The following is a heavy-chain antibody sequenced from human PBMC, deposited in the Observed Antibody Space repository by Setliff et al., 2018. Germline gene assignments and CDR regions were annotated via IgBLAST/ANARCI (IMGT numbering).Heavy chain of an antibody. CDR1: GGTFSSYA. CDR3: ARGHSSTIINWFDP. Sequence: SVKVSCKASGGTFSSYAISWVRQAPGQGLEWMGRSIPIFATANYAQKFQGRVTVTADKSTSTAYMELSSLRSEDTAVYYCARGHSSTIINWFDPWGQGTLVTVSS. CDR2: SIPIFATA. V-gene: IGHV1-69*06. D-gene: IGHD2-2*01. J-gene: IGHJ5*02.